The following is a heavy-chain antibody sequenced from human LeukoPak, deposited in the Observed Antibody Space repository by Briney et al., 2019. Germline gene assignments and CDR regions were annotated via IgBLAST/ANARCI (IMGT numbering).Heavy chain of an antibody. V-gene: IGHV4-38-2*01. J-gene: IGHJ4*02. CDR3: ARLTGGSFVFDY. CDR2: IYHSGST. Sequence: PSETLSLTCAVSGYSISSGYYWGWIRQPPGKGLEWIGSIYHSGSTYYNPSLKSRVTISVDTSKNQFSLKLSSVTAPDTAVYYCARLTGGSFVFDYWGQGTLVTVSS. CDR1: GYSISSGYY. D-gene: IGHD1-26*01.